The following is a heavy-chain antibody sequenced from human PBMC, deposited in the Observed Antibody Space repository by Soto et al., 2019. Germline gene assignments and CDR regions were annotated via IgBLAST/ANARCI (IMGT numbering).Heavy chain of an antibody. CDR1: GYSFTSYW. D-gene: IGHD2-15*01. J-gene: IGHJ6*02. V-gene: IGHV5-51*01. CDR3: ARTVTYCSGGSCYPYGMDV. Sequence: GESLKISCKGSGYSFTSYWIGWVRQMPGKGLEWMGIIYPGDSDTRYSPSFQGQVTISADKSISTAYLQWSSLKASDTAMYYCARTVTYCSGGSCYPYGMDVWGQGTTVTVSS. CDR2: IYPGDSDT.